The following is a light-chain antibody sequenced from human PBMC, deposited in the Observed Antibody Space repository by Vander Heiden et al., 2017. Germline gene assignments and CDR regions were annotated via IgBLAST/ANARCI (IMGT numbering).Light chain of an antibody. CDR1: QSISSW. V-gene: IGKV1-5*03. J-gene: IGKJ1*01. CDR3: QRDNSYSPT. Sequence: DIQMTQSPSTLSASVGDRVTITCRASQSISSWLAWYQQKPGKAPKLLIYKASSLESGVPSRFSGSGSGTEFTLTIRSLQPDDFATYYCQRDNSYSPTFGQGTKVEIK. CDR2: KAS.